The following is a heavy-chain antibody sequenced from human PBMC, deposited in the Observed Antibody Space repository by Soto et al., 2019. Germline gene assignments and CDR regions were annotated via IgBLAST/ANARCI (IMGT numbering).Heavy chain of an antibody. D-gene: IGHD1-20*01. Sequence: PGESLKISCKTSGYSFSHFWIGWVRQMPGKGLEWMGIIYPGDSDTRYSPSFQGQVTISADKSITTAYLQWHSLKASDTAMYYCARDSYMDYWGQGTLVTVSS. CDR2: IYPGDSDT. J-gene: IGHJ4*02. V-gene: IGHV5-51*01. CDR3: ARDSYMDY. CDR1: GYSFSHFW.